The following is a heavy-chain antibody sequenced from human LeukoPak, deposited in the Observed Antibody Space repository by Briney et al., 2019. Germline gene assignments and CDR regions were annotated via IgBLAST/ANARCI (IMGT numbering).Heavy chain of an antibody. CDR1: GFTFSAYS. V-gene: IGHV3-48*02. J-gene: IGHJ3*01. Sequence: PGGSLRLSCVASGFTFSAYSMNWVRQAPGKGLEWVSYLRSRDSLIWYADSVKGRFTISSDIAKNSLFLQMNSLTDEDTAVYFCARDDVFAFDAWGRGTMVTVSS. CDR2: LRSRDSLI. CDR3: ARDDVFAFDA.